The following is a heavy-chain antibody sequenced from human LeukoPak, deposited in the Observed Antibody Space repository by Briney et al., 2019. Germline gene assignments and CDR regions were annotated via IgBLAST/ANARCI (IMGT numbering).Heavy chain of an antibody. J-gene: IGHJ4*02. CDR1: GYTFTGYY. CDR3: ARVKEGRYCSSTSCYAADY. CDR2: INPNSGGT. Sequence: ASVKVSCKASGYTFTGYYMHWVRQAPGQGLEWMGWINPNSGGTNYAQKFQGRVTMTRDTSISTAYMELSRLRSDDTAVYYCARVKEGRYCSSTSCYAADYWGQGTLATVSS. V-gene: IGHV1-2*02. D-gene: IGHD2-2*01.